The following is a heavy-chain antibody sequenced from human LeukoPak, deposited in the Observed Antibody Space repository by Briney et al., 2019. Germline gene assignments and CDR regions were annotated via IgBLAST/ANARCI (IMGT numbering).Heavy chain of an antibody. Sequence: GGSLRLSCAASGFTFSSYSMNRVRQAPGKGLEWVSSISSSSSYIYYADSVKGRFTISRDNAKNSLYLQMNSLRAEDTAVYFCARGTNWSPLDFDFWGQGTLVTVSS. J-gene: IGHJ4*02. CDR2: ISSSSSYI. D-gene: IGHD3-3*01. CDR1: GFTFSSYS. V-gene: IGHV3-21*01. CDR3: ARGTNWSPLDFDF.